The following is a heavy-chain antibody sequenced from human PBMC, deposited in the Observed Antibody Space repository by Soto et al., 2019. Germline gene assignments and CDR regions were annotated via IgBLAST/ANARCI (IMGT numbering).Heavy chain of an antibody. Sequence: QVQLVESGGGVVQPGRSLRLSCAASGFTFSSYGMHWVRQAPGKGLEWVAVISYDGSNKYYADSVKGRFTISRDNSKNTLYLQMNSLRAEDTAVYHCAKDLGFSPYHSSHSVAFDIWGQGTIVNVSP. CDR1: GFTFSSYG. V-gene: IGHV3-30*18. CDR3: AKDLGFSPYHSSHSVAFDI. D-gene: IGHD3-22*01. CDR2: ISYDGSNK. J-gene: IGHJ3*02.